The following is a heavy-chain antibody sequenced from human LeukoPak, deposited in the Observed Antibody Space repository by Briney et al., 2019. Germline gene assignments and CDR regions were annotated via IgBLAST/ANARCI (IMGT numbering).Heavy chain of an antibody. CDR1: GFTFTNYA. D-gene: IGHD6-19*01. Sequence: GGSLRLSCAASGFTFTNYAINWVRQAPGKGLEWVSAISGRGANTYYADSVKGRFTISRDNSKNTLYLQMNSLRAEDTAVYYCARDPTSGWNIYYFDYWGQGTLVTVSS. CDR3: ARDPTSGWNIYYFDY. J-gene: IGHJ4*02. V-gene: IGHV3-23*01. CDR2: ISGRGANT.